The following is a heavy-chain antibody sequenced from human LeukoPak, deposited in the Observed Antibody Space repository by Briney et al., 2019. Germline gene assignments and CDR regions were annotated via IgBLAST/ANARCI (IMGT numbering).Heavy chain of an antibody. Sequence: NPSEALSLTCTVSGGSISSYYWSWIRQPPGKGLEWSGYIYYSGSTNYNPSLKSRVTISVDTSKNQSSLKLRSVTAADTAVYYCARSRFRMDLWGRGTLVTVSS. CDR2: IYYSGST. D-gene: IGHD2-15*01. V-gene: IGHV4-59*01. J-gene: IGHJ2*01. CDR3: ARSRFRMDL. CDR1: GGSISSYY.